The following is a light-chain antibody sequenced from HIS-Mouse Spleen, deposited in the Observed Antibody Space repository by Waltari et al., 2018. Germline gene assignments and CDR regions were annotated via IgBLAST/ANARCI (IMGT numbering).Light chain of an antibody. Sequence: QSVLTQPPSASGTPEQRVTISCSGSSSNIGSNTVNWYQQLPGTAPKLLIYSNNQRPSGVPDRFSGSKSGTSASLAISGLQSEDEADYYCAAWDDSLNGNYVFGTGTKVTVL. CDR1: SSNIGSNT. CDR3: AAWDDSLNGNYV. J-gene: IGLJ1*01. V-gene: IGLV1-44*01. CDR2: SNN.